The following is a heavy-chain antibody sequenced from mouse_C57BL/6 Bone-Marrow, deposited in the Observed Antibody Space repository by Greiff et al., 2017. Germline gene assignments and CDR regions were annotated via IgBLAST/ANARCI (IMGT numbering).Heavy chain of an antibody. J-gene: IGHJ3*01. Sequence: DVKLVESGAGLVKPGGSLKLSCAASGFTFSSYAMSWVRQTPEKRLEWVAYISSGGDYIYYADTVKGRFTIARDNARNTLYLQMSSLKSEDTAMYYCTRDHDGSSYLAWLAYWGQGTLVTVSA. CDR2: ISSGGDYI. CDR1: GFTFSSYA. D-gene: IGHD1-1*01. V-gene: IGHV5-9-1*02. CDR3: TRDHDGSSYLAWLAY.